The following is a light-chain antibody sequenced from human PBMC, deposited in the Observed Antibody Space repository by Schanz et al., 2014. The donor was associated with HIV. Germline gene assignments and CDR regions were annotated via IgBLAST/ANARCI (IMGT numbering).Light chain of an antibody. CDR2: GAS. J-gene: IGKJ5*01. Sequence: EIVLTQSPGTLSLSPGERATLSCRASQSVSSNLAWYQQKPGQAPRLLIYGASTRATGFPVRFSGSGSGTEFTLTISNLQSEDFAVYFCQQYSNWPFTFGQGTRLEIK. CDR1: QSVSSN. V-gene: IGKV3-15*01. CDR3: QQYSNWPFT.